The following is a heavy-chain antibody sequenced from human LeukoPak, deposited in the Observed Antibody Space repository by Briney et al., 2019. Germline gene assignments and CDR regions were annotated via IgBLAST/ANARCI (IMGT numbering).Heavy chain of an antibody. CDR3: ARLPNYGDYVDY. D-gene: IGHD4-17*01. V-gene: IGHV4-59*01. CDR2: IYYSGST. J-gene: IGHJ4*02. CDR1: GGSISSYY. Sequence: SETLSLTCTVSGGSISSYYWSWIRQPPGKGLEWIGYIYYSGSTNYNPSLKSRVTISVDTSKNQFSLKLSSVTAADTAVYYCARLPNYGDYVDYWGQGTLVTVSS.